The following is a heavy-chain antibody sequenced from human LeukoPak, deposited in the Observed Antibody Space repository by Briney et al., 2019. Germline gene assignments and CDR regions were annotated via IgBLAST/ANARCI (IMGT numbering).Heavy chain of an antibody. CDR1: GDSISTYY. CDR2: IYYSGGT. D-gene: IGHD3-22*01. V-gene: IGHV4-59*08. J-gene: IGHJ4*02. Sequence: SETLSLTCTVSGDSISTYYWSWIRQPPGKGLEWIGYIYYSGGTNYNPSLKSRVTISVDTSKNQFSLKLTSVAAADTAVYYCARVDRIQLWERYYESNGYFYYFDYWGQGTLVTVSS. CDR3: ARVDRIQLWERYYESNGYFYYFDY.